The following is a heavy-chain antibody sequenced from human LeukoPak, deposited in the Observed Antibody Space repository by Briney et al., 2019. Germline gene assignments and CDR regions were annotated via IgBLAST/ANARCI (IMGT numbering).Heavy chain of an antibody. CDR1: GFTFSSYW. CDR3: AKYDDYSNPFDY. Sequence: GGSLRLSCAASGFTFSSYWMSWVRQAPGKGLEWVANIKQDGSEKYYVDSVKGRFTISRDNSKNTLYLQMNSLRADDTAVYYCAKYDDYSNPFDYWGQGTLLTVSS. V-gene: IGHV3-7*03. J-gene: IGHJ4*02. D-gene: IGHD4-11*01. CDR2: IKQDGSEK.